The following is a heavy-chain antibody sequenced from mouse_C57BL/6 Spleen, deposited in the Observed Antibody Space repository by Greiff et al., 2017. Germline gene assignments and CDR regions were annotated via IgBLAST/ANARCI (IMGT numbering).Heavy chain of an antibody. D-gene: IGHD1-1*01. Sequence: QVQLKESGPELVKPGASVKISCKASGYAFSSSWMNWVKQRPGKGLEWIGRMYPGDGDTNYNGKFKGKAPLTADKASSTAYMQLRSLTSEESAVTFCASTTVVAKGAIDFWGPGTTVTVSS. CDR2: MYPGDGDT. CDR3: ASTTVVAKGAIDF. J-gene: IGHJ1*01. CDR1: GYAFSSSW. V-gene: IGHV1-82*01.